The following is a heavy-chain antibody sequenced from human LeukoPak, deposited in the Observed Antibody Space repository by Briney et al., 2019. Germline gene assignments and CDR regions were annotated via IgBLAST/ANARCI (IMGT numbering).Heavy chain of an antibody. CDR1: GGSISSYY. D-gene: IGHD3-22*01. J-gene: IGHJ4*02. CDR2: IYYSGST. CDR3: ARRNPYYYDSSGYTVFDY. Sequence: TSETLSLTCTVSGGSISSYYWSWIRQPPGKGLEWIGYIYYSGSTNYNPSLKSRVTISVDTSKNQFSLKLSSVPAADTAVYYCARRNPYYYDSSGYTVFDYWGQGTLVTVSS. V-gene: IGHV4-59*08.